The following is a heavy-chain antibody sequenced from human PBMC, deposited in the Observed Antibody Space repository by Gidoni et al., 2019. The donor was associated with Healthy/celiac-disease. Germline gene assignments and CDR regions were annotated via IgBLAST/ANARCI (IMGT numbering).Heavy chain of an antibody. CDR2: IIPIFGTA. V-gene: IGHV1-69*01. CDR1: GGTFSSYA. J-gene: IGHJ3*02. CDR3: ARSKGGVGATMWAFDI. D-gene: IGHD1-26*01. Sequence: QVQLEQSGAEVKKPGSSVKVSCKASGGTFSSYAISWVRQAPGQGLEWMGGIIPIFGTANYAQKFQGRVTITADESTSTAYMELSSLRSEDTAVYYCARSKGGVGATMWAFDIWGQGTMVTVSS.